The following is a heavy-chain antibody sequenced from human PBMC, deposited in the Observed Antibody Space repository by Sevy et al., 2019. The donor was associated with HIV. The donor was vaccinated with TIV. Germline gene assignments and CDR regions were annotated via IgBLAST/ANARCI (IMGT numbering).Heavy chain of an antibody. J-gene: IGHJ4*02. D-gene: IGHD1-26*01. CDR2: INPSGGST. Sequence: ASVKVSCKASGHTFTTFSLHWVRQAPGQGLEWTGIINPSGGSTTYAQKFQGRLIMTRDMSTSTVYMELSSLRSEDTAVCYCASGGIWDYWGQGTLVTVSS. V-gene: IGHV1-46*03. CDR3: ASGGIWDY. CDR1: GHTFTTFS.